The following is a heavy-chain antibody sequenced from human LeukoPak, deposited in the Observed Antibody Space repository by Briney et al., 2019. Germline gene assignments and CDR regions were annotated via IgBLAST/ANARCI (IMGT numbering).Heavy chain of an antibody. D-gene: IGHD4-23*01. CDR2: IIPIFGTA. J-gene: IGHJ4*02. V-gene: IGHV1-69*05. CDR3: ARGGGGNSVGY. Sequence: ASVKVSCKASGGTFSSYAISWVRQAPGQGLEWMGGIIPIFGTANYAQKFQGRVTITTGESTSTAYMELSSLRSEDTAVYYCARGGGGNSVGYWGQGTLVTVSS. CDR1: GGTFSSYA.